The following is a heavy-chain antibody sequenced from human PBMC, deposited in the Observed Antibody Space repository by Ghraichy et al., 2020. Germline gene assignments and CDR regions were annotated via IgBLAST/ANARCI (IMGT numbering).Heavy chain of an antibody. V-gene: IGHV3-33*01. Sequence: LSLTCVASGFNINSHGMHWVRQAPDKGLEWAAVMWADGKKQHYADSVKGRFTISRDTFKNTVYLQMNSVRVEDTAVYYCARDRSYYADDQWGQGTLVTVSS. CDR2: MWADGKKQ. CDR3: ARDRSYYADDQ. J-gene: IGHJ5*02. CDR1: GFNINSHG. D-gene: IGHD3-16*01.